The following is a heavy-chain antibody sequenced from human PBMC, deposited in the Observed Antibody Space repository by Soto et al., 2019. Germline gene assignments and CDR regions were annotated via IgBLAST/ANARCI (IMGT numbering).Heavy chain of an antibody. V-gene: IGHV4-59*01. Sequence: SETLSLTCTVSGGSISSYYWSWIRQPPGKGLEWIGYIYYSGSTNYNPSLKSRVTISVDTSKNQFSLKLSSVTAADTAVYCCARDATWDVPYWGQGTLVTVSS. CDR3: ARDATWDVPY. CDR2: IYYSGST. CDR1: GGSISSYY. D-gene: IGHD1-26*01. J-gene: IGHJ4*02.